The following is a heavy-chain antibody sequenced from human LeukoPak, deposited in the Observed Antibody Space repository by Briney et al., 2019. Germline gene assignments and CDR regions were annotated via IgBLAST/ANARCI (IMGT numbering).Heavy chain of an antibody. J-gene: IGHJ5*02. CDR2: INPSSGGT. V-gene: IGHV1-2*02. CDR1: GYTFTGYY. D-gene: IGHD3-10*01. Sequence: ASVTVSCKASGYTFTGYYMHWVRQAPGQGLEWMGWINPSSGGTNYAQKFQGRVTMTRDTSISTAYMELSRLRSDDMAVYYCARVPLLWFGEFPPSQDWFDPWGQGTLVTVSS. CDR3: ARVPLLWFGEFPPSQDWFDP.